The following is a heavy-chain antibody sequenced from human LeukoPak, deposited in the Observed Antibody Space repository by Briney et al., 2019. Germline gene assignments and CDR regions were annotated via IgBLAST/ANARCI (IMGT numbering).Heavy chain of an antibody. CDR2: IRSKAYGGTT. CDR3: SRAYGDYDYDGMDV. CDR1: EFIVGVSA. D-gene: IGHD4/OR15-4a*01. V-gene: IGHV3-49*03. J-gene: IGHJ6*02. Sequence: GGSLRLSCTASEFIVGVSARMSIRQAPGKGLECVGFIRSKAYGGTTEYAASVKGRFTISRDDSKSIAYLQMNSLKTEDTAVYSGSRAYGDYDYDGMDVWGQGTTVTVSS.